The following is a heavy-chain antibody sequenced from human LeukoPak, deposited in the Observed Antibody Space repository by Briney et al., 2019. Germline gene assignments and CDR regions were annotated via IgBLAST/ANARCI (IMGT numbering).Heavy chain of an antibody. V-gene: IGHV4-59*01. D-gene: IGHD6-25*01. CDR2: IFYSEST. CDR1: GGSITSYY. J-gene: IGHJ6*02. Sequence: SETLSLTCTVSGGSITSYYWNWIRQPPGKGLEWIGYIFYSESTNYNPSLKSRVTISVDTSKNQFSLKLSFVTAADTAVYYCATSRASSGYYYYGMDVWGQGTTVTVSS. CDR3: ATSRASSGYYYYGMDV.